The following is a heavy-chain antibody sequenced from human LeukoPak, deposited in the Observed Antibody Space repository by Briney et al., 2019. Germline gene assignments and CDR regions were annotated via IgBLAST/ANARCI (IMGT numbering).Heavy chain of an antibody. V-gene: IGHV1-69*06. J-gene: IGHJ3*02. D-gene: IGHD2-15*01. CDR2: ISPNFGTG. CDR3: VRGPVVVAISRLAFHI. Sequence: SVTVSYKACGGTLNNYYKSWVGQAPGEGREGVGGISPNFGTGNYPQKFQGRVTINADKYKGKAYVELRSQRCEDRGVYLCVRGPVVVAISRLAFHIWGQGTMVTVSS. CDR1: GGTLNNYY.